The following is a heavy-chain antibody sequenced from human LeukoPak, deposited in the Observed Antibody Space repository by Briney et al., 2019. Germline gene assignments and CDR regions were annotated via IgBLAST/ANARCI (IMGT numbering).Heavy chain of an antibody. V-gene: IGHV3-53*01. CDR1: GFTISSNY. J-gene: IGHJ4*02. CDR3: ARARGGSNSDY. D-gene: IGHD1-26*01. Sequence: GGSLALSCAASGFTISSNYMSWVRQAPGKGLEWVSVIYSGGSTYYADSVKGRFTISRDNSKNTLYLQMNSLRAEDTAVYYCARARGGSNSDYWGQGTLVTVSS. CDR2: IYSGGST.